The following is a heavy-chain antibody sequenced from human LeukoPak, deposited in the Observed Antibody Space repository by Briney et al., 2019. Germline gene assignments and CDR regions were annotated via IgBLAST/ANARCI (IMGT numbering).Heavy chain of an antibody. CDR3: ATPSSSSWYGFDP. D-gene: IGHD6-13*01. J-gene: IGHJ5*02. Sequence: ASVKVSCKTSGYTFTGYYIRWVRQAPGQGLEWMGWIDPNSGGTNYAQKFQGRVTMTRDTSISTAYMELSRLTSADTAVYRCATPSSSSWYGFDPWGQGTLVTVSS. CDR2: IDPNSGGT. CDR1: GYTFTGYY. V-gene: IGHV1-2*02.